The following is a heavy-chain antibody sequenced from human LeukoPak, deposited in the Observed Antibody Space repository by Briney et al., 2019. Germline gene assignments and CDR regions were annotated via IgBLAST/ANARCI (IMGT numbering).Heavy chain of an antibody. Sequence: ETLSLTCTVAGGSISSSSYYWGWIRQPPGKGLEWIGSIYYSGNTYYNPSLKSRVTISVDTSKNQLSLKLSSVTAADTAVYYCASARTSSRSWFTFDYWGQGILVTVSS. J-gene: IGHJ4*02. CDR2: IYYSGNT. CDR1: GGSISSSSYY. D-gene: IGHD6-13*01. CDR3: ASARTSSRSWFTFDY. V-gene: IGHV4-39*01.